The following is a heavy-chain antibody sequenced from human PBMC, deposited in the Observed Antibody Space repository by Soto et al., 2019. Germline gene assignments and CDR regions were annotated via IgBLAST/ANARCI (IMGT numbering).Heavy chain of an antibody. V-gene: IGHV4-34*01. CDR1: GGSFSGYY. Sequence: LSLTCAVYGGSFSGYYWSWIRQPPGKGLEWIGEINHSGSTNYNPSLKSRVTISVDTSKNQFSLKLSSVTAADTAVYYCARGKASSSFVDYWGQGTLVTVSS. CDR2: INHSGST. J-gene: IGHJ4*02. CDR3: ARGKASSSFVDY. D-gene: IGHD6-6*01.